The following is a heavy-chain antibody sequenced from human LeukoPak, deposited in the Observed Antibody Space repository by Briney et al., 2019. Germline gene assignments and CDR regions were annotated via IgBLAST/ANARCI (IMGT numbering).Heavy chain of an antibody. CDR2: IKSKTDGGTP. CDR3: ATGVSYQY. CDR1: GFTFSNSW. D-gene: IGHD1-26*01. J-gene: IGHJ4*02. V-gene: IGHV3-15*01. Sequence: KSGGSLTLFCAASGFTFSNSWMNWVRQPPGKGVEWVGCIKSKTDGGTPDYAAPVKGRFTISIDDSKNTLYLQMNSLKTGGTGVYYCATGVSYQYWGQGTLVTVSS.